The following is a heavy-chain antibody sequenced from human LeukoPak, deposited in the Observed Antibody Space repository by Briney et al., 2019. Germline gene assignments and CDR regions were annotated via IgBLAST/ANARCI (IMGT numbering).Heavy chain of an antibody. D-gene: IGHD3-16*02. J-gene: IGHJ5*02. CDR2: FDPEDGET. V-gene: IGHV1-24*01. CDR3: AIEPVRGNWFDP. Sequence: ASVKVSCKVSGYTLTELSMHWVRQAPGKGLEWMGGFDPEDGETIYAQKFQGGVTMTEDTSTDTAYMELSSLRSEDTAVYYCAIEPVRGNWFDPWGQGTLVTVSS. CDR1: GYTLTELS.